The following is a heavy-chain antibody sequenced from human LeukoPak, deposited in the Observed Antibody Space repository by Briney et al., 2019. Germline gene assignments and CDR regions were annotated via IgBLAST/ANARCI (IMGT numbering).Heavy chain of an antibody. Sequence: PGGSLRLSCAASGFTFSSYSMNWVRQAPGKGLEWVSSISSSSSYIYYADSVKGRFTISRDNAKNSLYLQMNSLRAEDTAVYYCARATVGANPFDYWGQGTLVTVSS. D-gene: IGHD1-26*01. J-gene: IGHJ4*02. V-gene: IGHV3-21*01. CDR3: ARATVGANPFDY. CDR2: ISSSSSYI. CDR1: GFTFSSYS.